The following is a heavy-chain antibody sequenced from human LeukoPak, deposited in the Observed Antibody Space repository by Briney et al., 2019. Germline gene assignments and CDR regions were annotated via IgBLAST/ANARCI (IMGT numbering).Heavy chain of an antibody. CDR3: ASRPGFDY. Sequence: ASVKVSCKASGYTFTSYDITWVRQAPGQGLEWMGWINPNSGGTNYAQKFQGRVTMTRDTSISTAYMELSRLRSDDTAVYYCASRPGFDYWGQGTLVTVSS. V-gene: IGHV1-2*02. J-gene: IGHJ4*02. CDR1: GYTFTSYD. D-gene: IGHD1-14*01. CDR2: INPNSGGT.